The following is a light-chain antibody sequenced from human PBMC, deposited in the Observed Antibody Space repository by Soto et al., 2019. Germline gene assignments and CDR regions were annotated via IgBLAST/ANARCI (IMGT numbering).Light chain of an antibody. CDR1: QSVSSY. CDR3: QQRRKWPRT. Sequence: EIVLTQSPATLSLSPGERATLSCRASQSVSSYLAWYQQKPGQTPRLLSYDPYNRATGIPARFSGSGSGTDFTLAICSLAPEDFAVYYCQQRRKWPRTFGGGTKVEI. J-gene: IGKJ4*01. CDR2: DPY. V-gene: IGKV3-11*01.